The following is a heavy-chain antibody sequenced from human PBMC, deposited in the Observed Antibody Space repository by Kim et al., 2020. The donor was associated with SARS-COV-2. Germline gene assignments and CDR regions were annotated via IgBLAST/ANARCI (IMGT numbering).Heavy chain of an antibody. J-gene: IGHJ4*02. Sequence: ADSGKGRFTISRDNAKNTLYLQMNSLRAEDTAVYYCAKGSGSGSYGAFDYWGQGTLVTVSS. D-gene: IGHD3-10*01. V-gene: IGHV3-23*01. CDR3: AKGSGSGSYGAFDY.